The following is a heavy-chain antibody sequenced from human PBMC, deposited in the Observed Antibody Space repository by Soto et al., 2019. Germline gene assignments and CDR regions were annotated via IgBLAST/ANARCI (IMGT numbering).Heavy chain of an antibody. CDR3: ARNRFGSIFDY. V-gene: IGHV4-30-4*01. D-gene: IGHD3-10*01. Sequence: SETLSLTCTVSGGSISSGDYYWSWIRQPPGKGLEWIGYIYYSGSTYYNPSLKSRVTISVDTSKNQFSLKLSSVTAADTAVYYCARNRFGSIFDYWGQGTLVTVSS. CDR2: IYYSGST. CDR1: GGSISSGDYY. J-gene: IGHJ4*02.